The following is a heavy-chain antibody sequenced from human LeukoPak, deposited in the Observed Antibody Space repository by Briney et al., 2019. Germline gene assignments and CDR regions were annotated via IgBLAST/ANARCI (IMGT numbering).Heavy chain of an antibody. V-gene: IGHV4-59*01. CDR3: ARVRRETYMVWGY. Sequence: SETLSLTCTVSGGSMSSYYWSWIRQPPGKGLEWIGYIYYSGNTNYNPSLKSRVTISVDTSKNQFSLKMRSVTAADTAVYYFARVRRETYMVWGYWGKEPLVPFS. CDR1: GGSMSSYY. J-gene: IGHJ4*02. D-gene: IGHD3-10*01. CDR2: IYYSGNT.